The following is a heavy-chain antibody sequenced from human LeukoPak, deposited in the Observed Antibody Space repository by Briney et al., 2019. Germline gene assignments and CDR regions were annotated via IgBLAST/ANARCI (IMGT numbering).Heavy chain of an antibody. CDR3: TRHTSPTFDY. V-gene: IGHV1-8*01. CDR1: GYTFTSHD. CDR2: INPRTGDR. Sequence: ASVKVSCKASGYTFTSHDINWVRQASGQGPEGMGWINPRTGDRGYAQKFQGRVTITRSTSMNTAYMELSSLRSEDTAVYYCTRHTSPTFDYWGQGTLVTVSS. D-gene: IGHD2-2*01. J-gene: IGHJ4*02.